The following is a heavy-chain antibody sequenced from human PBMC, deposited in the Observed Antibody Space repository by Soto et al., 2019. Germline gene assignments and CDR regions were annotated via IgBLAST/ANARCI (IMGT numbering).Heavy chain of an antibody. CDR1: GFTFGTYS. J-gene: IGHJ6*02. CDR3: EREYTAWPLAYGLDV. Sequence: GGSLRVSCVGSGFTFGTYSINWVRQAPGKGLEWVSSISSRSDIYYADSVKGRFTISRENAKNSVSLQMNSLRAEDTAVYYCEREYTAWPLAYGLDVWGQGTTVTVYS. D-gene: IGHD2-2*02. V-gene: IGHV3-21*01. CDR2: ISSRSDI.